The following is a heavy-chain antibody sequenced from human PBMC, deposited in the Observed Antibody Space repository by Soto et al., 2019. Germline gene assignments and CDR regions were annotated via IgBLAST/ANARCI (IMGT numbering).Heavy chain of an antibody. Sequence: QITLKESGPTLVKPTQTLTLTCTFSGFSLSTRGVGVAWIRQPPGKALEWLALIYWDDDKRYSPSLKSRLTITKDTSKNQVVLTMTIMDPVDTATYYVAHDSSAWYGFDYWGQGTLVTVSS. CDR3: AHDSSAWYGFDY. CDR2: IYWDDDK. CDR1: GFSLSTRGVG. D-gene: IGHD6-19*01. J-gene: IGHJ4*02. V-gene: IGHV2-5*02.